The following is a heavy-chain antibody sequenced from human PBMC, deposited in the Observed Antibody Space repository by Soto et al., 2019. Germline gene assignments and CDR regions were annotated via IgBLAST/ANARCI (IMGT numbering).Heavy chain of an antibody. D-gene: IGHD6-19*01. CDR1: GYTFTSYG. V-gene: IGHV1-18*01. Sequence: AASVKVSCKASGYTFTSYGISWVRQAPGQGLEWMGWISAYNGNTNYAQKLQGRVTMTTDTSTSTAYMELRSLRSDDTAVYYCARDQDPYSSGWYGGDYWGQGTLVTVSS. CDR2: ISAYNGNT. CDR3: ARDQDPYSSGWYGGDY. J-gene: IGHJ4*02.